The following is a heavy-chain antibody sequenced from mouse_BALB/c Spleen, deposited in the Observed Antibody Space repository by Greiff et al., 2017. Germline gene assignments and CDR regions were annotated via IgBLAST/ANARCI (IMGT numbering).Heavy chain of an antibody. D-gene: IGHD1-1*01. CDR3: AFYYYGSTTLYAMGY. V-gene: IGHV14-1*02. CDR2: IDPENGNT. Sequence: EVHLVESGAELVRPGASVKLSCKASGFNIKDYYMDWVKQRPEQGLEWIGWIDPENGNTIYDPKFQGKASITADTSSNTAYLQLSSLTSEDTAVYYCAFYYYGSTTLYAMGYWGQGTSVTVSS. CDR1: GFNIKDYY. J-gene: IGHJ4*01.